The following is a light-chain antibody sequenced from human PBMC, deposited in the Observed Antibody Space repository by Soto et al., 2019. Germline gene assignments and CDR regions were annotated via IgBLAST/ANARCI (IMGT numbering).Light chain of an antibody. CDR3: QQYGSSPMYS. Sequence: EIVLTQSPGTLSLSPGERATLSCGASQNVNSNYLAWYQQKPGQAPRLLIYGASRRAAGIPDRFSGSGSGTDFTLTISRLDPEDFAVYSCQQYGSSPMYSFGQGTKLEIK. J-gene: IGKJ2*01. V-gene: IGKV3-20*01. CDR1: QNVNSNY. CDR2: GAS.